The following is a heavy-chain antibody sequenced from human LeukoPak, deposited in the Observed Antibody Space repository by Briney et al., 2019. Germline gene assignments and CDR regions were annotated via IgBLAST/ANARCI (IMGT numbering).Heavy chain of an antibody. CDR3: AKDYGYSSSWYDY. V-gene: IGHV3-11*01. J-gene: IGHJ4*02. CDR2: ISSSGTTM. Sequence: PGGSLRLSCAASGFTFSDYYMSWIRQTPGKGLEWLSYISSSGTTMEYAKSVKGRFTISRDNAKKTLYLQMNSLRPEDTALYYCAKDYGYSSSWYDYWGQGTLVTVSS. D-gene: IGHD6-13*01. CDR1: GFTFSDYY.